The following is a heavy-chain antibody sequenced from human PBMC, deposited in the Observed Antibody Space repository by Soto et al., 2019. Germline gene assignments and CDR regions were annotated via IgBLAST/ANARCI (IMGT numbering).Heavy chain of an antibody. CDR3: ARDNRRYSSSWYRYGMDV. Sequence: SLRLSCAASGFTFSSYGMHWVRQAPGKGLEWVAVIWYDGSNKYYADSVKGRFTISRDNSKNTLYLQMNSLRAEDTAVYYCARDNRRYSSSWYRYGMDVWGQGTTVTVSS. V-gene: IGHV3-33*01. J-gene: IGHJ6*02. D-gene: IGHD6-13*01. CDR1: GFTFSSYG. CDR2: IWYDGSNK.